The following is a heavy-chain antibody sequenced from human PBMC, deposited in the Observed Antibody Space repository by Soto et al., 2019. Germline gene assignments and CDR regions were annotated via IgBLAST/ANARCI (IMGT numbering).Heavy chain of an antibody. V-gene: IGHV1-69*06. D-gene: IGHD3-3*01. Sequence: ASVKVSWKASGGTFSSYAISWVRQAPGQGLEWMGGIIPIFGTANYAQKFQGRVTITADKSTSTAYMELSSLRSEDTAVYYCARERKFDVWRKGLDVWGQGTTVTVSS. J-gene: IGHJ6*02. CDR2: IIPIFGTA. CDR3: ARERKFDVWRKGLDV. CDR1: GGTFSSYA.